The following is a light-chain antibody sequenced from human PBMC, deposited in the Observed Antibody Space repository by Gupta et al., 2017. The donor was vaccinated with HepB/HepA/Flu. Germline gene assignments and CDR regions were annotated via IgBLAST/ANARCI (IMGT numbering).Light chain of an antibody. CDR1: TNDVGRYNY. Sequence: SALTQTASVSGSPGRPITIPCPGTTNDVGRYNYAPWYQEHPGKNPKLIIYDVTNRPSGVTNRFSGSKSGYTASLSISGLQAEDESDYYCISYTTSFTWVFGGGTKLTVL. V-gene: IGLV2-14*01. CDR3: ISYTTSFTWV. J-gene: IGLJ3*02. CDR2: DVT.